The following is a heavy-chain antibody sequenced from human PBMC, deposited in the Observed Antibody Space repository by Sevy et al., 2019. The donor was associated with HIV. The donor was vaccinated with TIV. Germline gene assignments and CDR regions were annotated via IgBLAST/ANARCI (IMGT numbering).Heavy chain of an antibody. V-gene: IGHV3-7*01. J-gene: IGHJ4*02. Sequence: GGSLRLSCAASGFTLSSYWMTWVRQAPGKGLEWVANIDQDGSTKDYVDSVKGRFTISRDNAKNSLYLQMNSLSVEDTAVYYCARELYSGTYTGNYWGQGTLVTVSS. CDR2: IDQDGSTK. CDR1: GFTLSSYW. D-gene: IGHD1-26*01. CDR3: ARELYSGTYTGNY.